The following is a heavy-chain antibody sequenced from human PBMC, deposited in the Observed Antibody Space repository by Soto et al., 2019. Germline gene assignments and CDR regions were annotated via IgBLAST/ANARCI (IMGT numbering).Heavy chain of an antibody. D-gene: IGHD5-12*01. V-gene: IGHV4-31*03. CDR2: IYYSGST. J-gene: IGHJ5*02. CDR1: GGSISSGGYY. CDR3: ARVVLGGYDGQGWFDP. Sequence: QVQLQESDPGLVKPSQTLSLTCTVSGGSISSGGYYWSWIRQHPGKGLEWIGYIYYSGSTYYNPSLKSRVTISVDTSKNQFSPKLSSVTAADTAVYYCARVVLGGYDGQGWFDPWGQGTLVTVSS.